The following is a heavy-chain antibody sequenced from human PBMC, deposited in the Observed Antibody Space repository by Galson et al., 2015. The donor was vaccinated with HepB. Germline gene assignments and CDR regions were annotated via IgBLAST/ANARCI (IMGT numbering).Heavy chain of an antibody. J-gene: IGHJ4*02. CDR2: ISSSSSYI. CDR3: ARDYYDSSGYYPRPY. V-gene: IGHV3-21*01. CDR1: GFTFSSYS. D-gene: IGHD3-22*01. Sequence: SLRLSCAASGFTFSSYSMNWVRQAPGKGLEWVSSISSSSSYIYYADSVKGRFTISRDNAKNSLYLQMNSLRAEDTAVYYCARDYYDSSGYYPRPYWGQGTLVTVSS.